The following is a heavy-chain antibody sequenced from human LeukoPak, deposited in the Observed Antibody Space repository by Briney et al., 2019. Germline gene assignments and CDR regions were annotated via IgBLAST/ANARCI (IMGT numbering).Heavy chain of an antibody. CDR2: ISGSGVNT. Sequence: GGSLRLSCAASGFTFSSYAMSWVRQAPGKGLEWVSSISGSGVNTYYAGSVKGRFTISRDNSKNTLYLQMNSLRADDTAVHYCAKDFWTRQQFPPGPDYGGQGTLLTVSS. J-gene: IGHJ4*02. V-gene: IGHV3-23*01. D-gene: IGHD3/OR15-3a*01. CDR3: AKDFWTRQQFPPGPDY. CDR1: GFTFSSYA.